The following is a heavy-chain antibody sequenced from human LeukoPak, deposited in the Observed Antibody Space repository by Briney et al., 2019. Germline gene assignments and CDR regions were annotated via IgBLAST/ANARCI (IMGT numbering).Heavy chain of an antibody. CDR3: ARHSRGYYDSTGYYYGSHAFDI. J-gene: IGHJ3*02. V-gene: IGHV4-39*01. CDR1: GGSIISSTYY. D-gene: IGHD3-22*01. Sequence: SETLSLTCTVSGGSIISSTYYWGWIRQPPGKGLEWIGSIYYSGTTYYNPSLKSRFTISVDTSRNQFSLKLSTVTAADTAVFHCARHSRGYYDSTGYYYGSHAFDIWGQGTMVTVSS. CDR2: IYYSGTT.